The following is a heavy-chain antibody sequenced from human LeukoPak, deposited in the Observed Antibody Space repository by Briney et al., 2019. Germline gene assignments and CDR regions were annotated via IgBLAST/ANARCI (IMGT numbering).Heavy chain of an antibody. D-gene: IGHD3-22*01. V-gene: IGHV4-30-2*01. Sequence: PSETLSLTCAVSGGSISSGGYSWSWIRQPPGKGLEWIGYIYHSGSTYYNPSLKSRVTISVDRSKNQFSLKLSSVTAADTAVYYCARLRKDYYDSSGYYSPRVAPHYYFDYWGQGTLVTVSS. CDR3: ARLRKDYYDSSGYYSPRVAPHYYFDY. CDR2: IYHSGST. J-gene: IGHJ4*02. CDR1: GGSISSGGYS.